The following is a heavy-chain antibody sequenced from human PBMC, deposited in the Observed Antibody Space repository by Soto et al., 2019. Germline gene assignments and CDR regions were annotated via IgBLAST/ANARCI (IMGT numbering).Heavy chain of an antibody. J-gene: IGHJ4*02. D-gene: IGHD3-22*01. CDR1: GFTFSSYW. CDR2: INRDGNEK. CDR3: ARAPDGSGSYYYFDG. Sequence: GWSLRLSCAASGFTFSSYWMSLVRQAPGKGLQWVANINRDGNEKYYVDSLKGRFTISRDNAENSLYLQMNTLRAEDTAVYYCARAPDGSGSYYYFDGWGQGTLVTVSS. V-gene: IGHV3-7*03.